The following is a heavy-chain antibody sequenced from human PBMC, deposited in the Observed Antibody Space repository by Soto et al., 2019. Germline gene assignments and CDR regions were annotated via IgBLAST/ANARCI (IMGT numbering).Heavy chain of an antibody. CDR2: IYYSGST. J-gene: IGHJ5*02. D-gene: IGHD2-2*01. CDR3: ARGVIPTPDIVVVPAAGGAWFDP. V-gene: IGHV4-59*01. Sequence: SETLSLTCTVSGGSISSYYWSWIRQAPGKGMAWIGYIYYSGSTNYNPSLKSRFTMSVDTSKNQFSLKLSSVTAADTAVYYCARGVIPTPDIVVVPAAGGAWFDPWGQGTLVTVSS. CDR1: GGSISSYY.